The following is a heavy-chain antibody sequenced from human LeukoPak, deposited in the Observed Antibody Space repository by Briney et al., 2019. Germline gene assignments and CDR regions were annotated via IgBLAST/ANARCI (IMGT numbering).Heavy chain of an antibody. D-gene: IGHD5-24*01. Sequence: HPGGSLRLSCAASGLTVSSNYMNWVRQAPGKGLEWVSVIYGGGNIYYADSVKGRFTISRGNSKNTLYLQMNSLRAEDTAVYYCARGAGYNYPYYFDYWGQGTLVTVSS. J-gene: IGHJ4*02. V-gene: IGHV3-53*01. CDR3: ARGAGYNYPYYFDY. CDR1: GLTVSSNY. CDR2: IYGGGNI.